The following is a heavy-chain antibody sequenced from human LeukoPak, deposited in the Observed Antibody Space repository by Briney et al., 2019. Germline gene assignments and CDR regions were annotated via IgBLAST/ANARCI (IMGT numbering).Heavy chain of an antibody. CDR2: IIPIFGTA. J-gene: IGHJ4*02. CDR1: GGTFSSYA. V-gene: IGHV1-69*05. Sequence: ASVKVSCKASGGTFSSYAISWVRQAPGQGLEWMGGIIPIFGTANYAQKLQGRVTMTTDTSTSTAYMELRSLRSDDTAVYYCARVGPLGYCSSTSCYALRSFGYWGQGTLVTVSS. D-gene: IGHD2-2*01. CDR3: ARVGPLGYCSSTSCYALRSFGY.